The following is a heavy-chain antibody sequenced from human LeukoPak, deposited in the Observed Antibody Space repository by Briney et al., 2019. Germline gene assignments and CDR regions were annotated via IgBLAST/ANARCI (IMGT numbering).Heavy chain of an antibody. V-gene: IGHV3-21*01. Sequence: GGSLRLSCAASGFTFSSYSMNWVRQAPGKGLEWVSSISSSSSYIYYADSVKGRFTISRDNAKNSLYLQMNSLRAEDTAVYYCARDVHCSSTSCYSFAPHPPDYWGQGTLVTVSS. CDR3: ARDVHCSSTSCYSFAPHPPDY. CDR1: GFTFSSYS. CDR2: ISSSSSYI. J-gene: IGHJ4*02. D-gene: IGHD2-2*02.